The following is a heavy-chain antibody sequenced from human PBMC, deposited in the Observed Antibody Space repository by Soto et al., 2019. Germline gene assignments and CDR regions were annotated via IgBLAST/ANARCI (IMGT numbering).Heavy chain of an antibody. CDR3: AKDLAYCGGDCYRDSYYGMDV. J-gene: IGHJ6*02. CDR2: ISYDGSNK. D-gene: IGHD2-21*02. Sequence: QVQLVESGGGVVQPGRSLRLSCAASGFTFSSYGMHWVRQAPGKGLEWVAVISYDGSNKYYADSVKGRFTISRDNSKNTLYLQMNSLRAEDTAVYYRAKDLAYCGGDCYRDSYYGMDVWGQGTTVTVSS. CDR1: GFTFSSYG. V-gene: IGHV3-30*18.